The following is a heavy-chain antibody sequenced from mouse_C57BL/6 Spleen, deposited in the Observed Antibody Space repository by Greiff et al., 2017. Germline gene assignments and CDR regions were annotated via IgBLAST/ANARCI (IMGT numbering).Heavy chain of an antibody. Sequence: EVKLVESGGGLVKPGGSLKLSCAASGFTFSSYAMSWVRQTPEKRLEWVATISDGGSYTYYPDNVKGRFTISRDNAKNNLYLQMSHLKSEDTAMYYCARDRDYGYGRYFDVWGTGTTVTVSS. CDR3: ARDRDYGYGRYFDV. D-gene: IGHD2-2*01. CDR1: GFTFSSYA. J-gene: IGHJ1*03. V-gene: IGHV5-4*01. CDR2: ISDGGSYT.